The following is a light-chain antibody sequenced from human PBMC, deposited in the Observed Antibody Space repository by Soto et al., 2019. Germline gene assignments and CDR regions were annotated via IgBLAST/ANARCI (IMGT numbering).Light chain of an antibody. J-gene: IGKJ2*01. V-gene: IGKV1-5*01. CDR1: QNIGGW. CDR3: QQHNDYAT. CDR2: EAS. Sequence: DFQMTQSPPTLSASVGDTVTLTCRASQNIGGWLAWYRQRPGKAPKLLIYEASTLASGVPSRFTGSGSGTHFTLTIDGLQPDDAATYYCQQHNDYATFGQGTKVDIK.